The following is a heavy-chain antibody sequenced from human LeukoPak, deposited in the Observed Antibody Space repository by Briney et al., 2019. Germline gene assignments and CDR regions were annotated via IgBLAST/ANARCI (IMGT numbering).Heavy chain of an antibody. CDR3: ASASLNVYAFDI. Sequence: SETLSLTCTVSLGSISSYYWSWIRQPPGKGLEWIGYIYYSGSTKYKPSLKSRATISVHTSKNQFSLKLSSVTSADTAVYYCASASLNVYAFDIWGQGTMVTVSS. CDR2: IYYSGST. V-gene: IGHV4-59*01. CDR1: LGSISSYY. J-gene: IGHJ3*02. D-gene: IGHD2-8*01.